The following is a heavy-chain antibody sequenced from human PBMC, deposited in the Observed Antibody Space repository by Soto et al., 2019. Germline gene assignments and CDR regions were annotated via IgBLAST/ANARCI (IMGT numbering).Heavy chain of an antibody. D-gene: IGHD6-13*01. J-gene: IGHJ6*02. V-gene: IGHV3-33*01. Sequence: GGSLRLSCAASGFTFSSYGMRWVRQAPGKGLEWVAVIWYDGSNKDYADSVKGRFTISRDNSKNTLYLQMNSLRAEDTAVYYCARGIAAAATRNYYYGMDVWGQGTTVTVSS. CDR3: ARGIAAAATRNYYYGMDV. CDR1: GFTFSSYG. CDR2: IWYDGSNK.